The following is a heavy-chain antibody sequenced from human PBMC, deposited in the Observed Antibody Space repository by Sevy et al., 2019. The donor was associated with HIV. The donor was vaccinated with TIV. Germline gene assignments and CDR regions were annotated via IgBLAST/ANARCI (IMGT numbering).Heavy chain of an antibody. D-gene: IGHD5-18*01. Sequence: GRSLRLSCAASGFTFSNAWMNWVRQAPGKGLEWVGRIKSKTDGGTTDYAAPVKGRFTISRDDSKNTLYLQMNSLKTEDTAVYYCTTGRGYSYGTIDYWGQGTLVTVSS. CDR2: IKSKTDGGTT. V-gene: IGHV3-15*07. CDR3: TTGRGYSYGTIDY. CDR1: GFTFSNAW. J-gene: IGHJ4*02.